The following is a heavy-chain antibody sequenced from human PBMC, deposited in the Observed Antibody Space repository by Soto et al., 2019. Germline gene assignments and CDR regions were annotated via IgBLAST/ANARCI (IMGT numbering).Heavy chain of an antibody. J-gene: IGHJ3*02. CDR3: ARAPAYYYDSSGYTSAFDI. D-gene: IGHD3-22*01. V-gene: IGHV4-30-4*01. Sequence: SETLSLTCTVSGGSISSGYYYWSWIRQPPGKGLEWIGYIYYSGSTYYNPSLKSRVTISVDTSKNQFSLKLSPVTAADTAVYYCARAPAYYYDSSGYTSAFDIWGQGTMVTVSS. CDR2: IYYSGST. CDR1: GGSISSGYYY.